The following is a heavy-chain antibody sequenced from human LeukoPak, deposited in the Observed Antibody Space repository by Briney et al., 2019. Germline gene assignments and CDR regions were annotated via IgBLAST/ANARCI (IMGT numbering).Heavy chain of an antibody. J-gene: IGHJ6*03. CDR1: GYNFTSYW. V-gene: IGHV5-51*01. D-gene: IGHD3-10*01. CDR3: ARHVTMVRGVTLDYYYYYMDV. Sequence: PGESLKISCKGSGYNFTSYWIGWVRQMPGKGLEWMGIIYPGDSDTRYSPSFQGQVTISADKSISTAYLQWSSLKASDTAMYYCARHVTMVRGVTLDYYYYYMDVWGKGTTVTISS. CDR2: IYPGDSDT.